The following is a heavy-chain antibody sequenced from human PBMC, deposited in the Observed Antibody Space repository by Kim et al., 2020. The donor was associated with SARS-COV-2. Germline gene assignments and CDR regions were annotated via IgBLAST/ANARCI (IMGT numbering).Heavy chain of an antibody. V-gene: IGHV4-59*01. CDR1: GGSISSYY. Sequence: SETLSLTCTVSGGSISSYYWSWIRQPPGKGLEWNGYIYYSGSTKYNPSLKSRVTISVETYKNQFSLKLSSVTAADTAAYYCARDRDSSGFDYFDYWGQGTLVTVSS. J-gene: IGHJ4*02. D-gene: IGHD3-22*01. CDR2: IYYSGST. CDR3: ARDRDSSGFDYFDY.